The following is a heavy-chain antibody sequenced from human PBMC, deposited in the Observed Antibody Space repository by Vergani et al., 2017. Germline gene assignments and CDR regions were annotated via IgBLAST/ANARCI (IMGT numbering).Heavy chain of an antibody. CDR2: ISAYNGNT. CDR1: GYTFTSYG. J-gene: IGHJ3*02. D-gene: IGHD3-16*01. CDR3: ARTPLPDDYVCRGVYAFNI. Sequence: QVQLVQSGAEVKKPGASVKVSCKASGYTFTSYGISWLRQAPGQGLEWMGWISAYNGNTNYAQKLQGRVTMTTDTSTSTAYMELRSLRSDDTAVYYCARTPLPDDYVCRGVYAFNIWGQGTMVTVSS. V-gene: IGHV1-18*01.